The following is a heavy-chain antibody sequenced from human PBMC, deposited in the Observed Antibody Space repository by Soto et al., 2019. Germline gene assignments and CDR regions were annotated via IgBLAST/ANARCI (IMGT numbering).Heavy chain of an antibody. Sequence: ASVKVSCKASGGTFSSYAISWVRQAPGHGLEWMGGIIPICGTANYAQKFQGRVTITADESTSTAYMELSSLRSEDTAVYYCASVVVVAAARDLDIWGQGTMVTVSS. CDR2: IIPICGTA. D-gene: IGHD2-15*01. V-gene: IGHV1-69*13. CDR1: GGTFSSYA. J-gene: IGHJ3*02. CDR3: ASVVVVAAARDLDI.